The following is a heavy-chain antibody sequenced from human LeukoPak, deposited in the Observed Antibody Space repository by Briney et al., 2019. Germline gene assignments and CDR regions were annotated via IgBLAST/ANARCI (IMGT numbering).Heavy chain of an antibody. V-gene: IGHV1-2*04. Sequence: GASVKVSCKASGYTFTGYYMHWVRQAPGQGLEWMGWINPNSGGTKYAQKFQGWVTMTRDTSISTAYMELTRLRSDDTAVYYCARHGSENYYKSNWFDPWGQGTLVTVSS. D-gene: IGHD3-10*01. CDR1: GYTFTGYY. CDR3: ARHGSENYYKSNWFDP. CDR2: INPNSGGT. J-gene: IGHJ5*02.